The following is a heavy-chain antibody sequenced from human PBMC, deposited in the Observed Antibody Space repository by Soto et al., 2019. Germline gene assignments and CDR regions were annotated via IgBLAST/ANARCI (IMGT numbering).Heavy chain of an antibody. CDR2: ISYDGSNK. J-gene: IGHJ4*02. Sequence: QVQLVESGGGVVQPGRSLRLSCAASGFTFSSYGMHWVRQAPGKGLEWVAVISYDGSNKYYADSVKGRFTISRDNSKNTLYLQMNSLRAEDTAVYYCAKAGWNGIDYWGQGTLVTVSS. V-gene: IGHV3-30*18. D-gene: IGHD1-1*01. CDR3: AKAGWNGIDY. CDR1: GFTFSSYG.